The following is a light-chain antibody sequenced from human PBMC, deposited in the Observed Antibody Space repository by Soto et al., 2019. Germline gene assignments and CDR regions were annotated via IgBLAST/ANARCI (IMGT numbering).Light chain of an antibody. CDR2: SAS. J-gene: IGKJ1*01. CDR1: QNINSF. Sequence: DIQMTQSPSSLSASVGDRVIITCRASQNINSFLNWYQQKPGMAPKLLIRSASTLHSGVPSRFNGGGSGTDFTLTISSLQFEDFATYYCQQSYSTPTFGQGTKVDIK. CDR3: QQSYSTPT. V-gene: IGKV1-39*01.